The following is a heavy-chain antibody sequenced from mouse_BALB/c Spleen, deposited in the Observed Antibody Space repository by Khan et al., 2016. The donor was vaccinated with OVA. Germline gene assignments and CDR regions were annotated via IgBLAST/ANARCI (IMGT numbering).Heavy chain of an antibody. V-gene: IGHV9-3-1*01. CDR2: INTYTGEP. CDR3: ARVGCNETMDC. CDR1: GFTFTKYG. Sequence: QIQLVQSGPELKKPGETVQISCKASGFTFTKYGMNWVKQAPGKGLKWMGWINTYTGEPTFADDFTGRIAFSLETSASTAYLQINSLQTEDTATYFCARVGCNETMDCWGQGTSVTVSS. J-gene: IGHJ4*01.